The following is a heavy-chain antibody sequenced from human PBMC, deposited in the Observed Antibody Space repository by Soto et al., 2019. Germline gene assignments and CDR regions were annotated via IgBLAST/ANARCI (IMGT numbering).Heavy chain of an antibody. J-gene: IGHJ5*02. CDR2: VYYSGST. CDR3: ASYSTGDNWFDP. V-gene: IGHV4-59*01. D-gene: IGHD6-19*01. CDR1: SGSISSDY. Sequence: PSETLSLTCTVSSGSISSDYWSWIRQPPGKGLEWIGYVYYSGSTNYNPSFKSRVTISIDTPKNQFSLKLTSVTAADTAVYYCASYSTGDNWFDPWGHGTLVTVSS.